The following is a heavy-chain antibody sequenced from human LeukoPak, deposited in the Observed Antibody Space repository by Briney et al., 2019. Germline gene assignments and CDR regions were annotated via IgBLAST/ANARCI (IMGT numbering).Heavy chain of an antibody. J-gene: IGHJ3*01. D-gene: IGHD2-2*02. CDR1: GFTFSSYG. V-gene: IGHV3-33*06. CDR3: AKGRTEYAYTSDALDV. CDR2: IWYDGSNK. Sequence: GGSLRLSCAASGFTFSSYGMHWVRQAPGKGLEWVAVIWYDGSNKYYADSVKGRFTISRDNPKNTLYLQMNSLRAEDTAVYYCAKGRTEYAYTSDALDVWGHGTMITVSS.